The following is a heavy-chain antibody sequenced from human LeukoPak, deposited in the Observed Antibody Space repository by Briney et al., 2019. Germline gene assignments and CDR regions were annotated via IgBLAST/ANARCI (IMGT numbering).Heavy chain of an antibody. CDR2: ISYDGSNK. V-gene: IGHV3-30*03. D-gene: IGHD2-15*01. CDR3: ASDIVVVVAESDY. J-gene: IGHJ4*02. CDR1: GFTFSSYG. Sequence: GGSLRLSCAASGFTFSSYGMHWVRQAPGKGLEWVAVISYDGSNKYYADSVKGRFTISRDNSKNTLYLQMNSLRAEDTAVYYCASDIVVVVAESDYWGQGTLVTVSS.